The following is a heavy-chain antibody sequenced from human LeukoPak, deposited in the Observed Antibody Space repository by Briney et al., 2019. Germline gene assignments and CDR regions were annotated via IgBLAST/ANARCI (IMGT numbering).Heavy chain of an antibody. CDR3: ARINYGSGSYYSF. CDR2: IYYSGTT. J-gene: IGHJ4*02. Sequence: PSETLSLTCTVSGGSISSGDCYWSWIRQPPGKGLEWIGYIYYSGTTYYNSSLKSRVTISVDTSKNQFSLKLSSVTAADTAVYYCARINYGSGSYYSFWGQGTLVTVSS. D-gene: IGHD3-10*01. CDR1: GGSISSGDCY. V-gene: IGHV4-30-4*01.